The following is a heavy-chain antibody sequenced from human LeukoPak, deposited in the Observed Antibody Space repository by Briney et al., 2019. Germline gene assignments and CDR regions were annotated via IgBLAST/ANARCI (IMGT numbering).Heavy chain of an antibody. J-gene: IGHJ4*02. V-gene: IGHV1-2*02. CDR3: ASDRSLLTMVWFDY. CDR2: INPNGGDT. Sequence: GASVKVSCKASGYTFTDYYMHWVRQAPGQGLEWMGWINPNGGDTNYAHKFQGRVTMTRDTSISTAYMELSSLRSDDTALYYCASDRSLLTMVWFDYWGQGTLVTVSS. D-gene: IGHD3-10*01. CDR1: GYTFTDYY.